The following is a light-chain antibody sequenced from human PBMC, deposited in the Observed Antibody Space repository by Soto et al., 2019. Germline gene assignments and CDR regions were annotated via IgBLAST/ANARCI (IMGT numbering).Light chain of an antibody. Sequence: EIVLTHSPATLSLSPGERATLSCRASQSVRSYLAWYQQTPGQAPRLLIYDASNRATGIPSRFSGSGSGTDFTLTISSLEPEDFAVSYFQQRRHWPPLLTFGGGTKVDIK. CDR1: QSVRSY. CDR3: QQRRHWPPLLT. J-gene: IGKJ4*01. V-gene: IGKV3-11*01. CDR2: DAS.